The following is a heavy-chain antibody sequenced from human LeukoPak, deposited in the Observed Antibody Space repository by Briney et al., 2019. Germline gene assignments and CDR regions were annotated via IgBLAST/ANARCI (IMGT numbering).Heavy chain of an antibody. V-gene: IGHV3-9*01. CDR1: GFTFDDYA. J-gene: IGHJ4*02. Sequence: GGSLRLSCAASGFTFDDYAMHWVRQAPGKGLEWVSGISWNSGSIGYADSVKGRFTISRDNAKNSLYLQMNSLRAEDTAVYYCAGRIAAAGIRFVYWGQGTLVTVSS. CDR3: AGRIAAAGIRFVY. D-gene: IGHD6-13*01. CDR2: ISWNSGSI.